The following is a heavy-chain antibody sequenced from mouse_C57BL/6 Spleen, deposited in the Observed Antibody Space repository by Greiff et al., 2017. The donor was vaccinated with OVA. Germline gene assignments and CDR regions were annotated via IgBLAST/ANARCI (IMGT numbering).Heavy chain of an antibody. CDR3: GPFITKNYFDY. CDR1: GYAFSSSW. V-gene: IGHV1-82*01. Sequence: QVQLKESGPELVKPGASVKISCKASGYAFSSSWMNWVKQRPGKGLEWIGRIYPGDGDTNYNGKFKGKATLTADKSSSTAYMQLSSLTSEDSAVYFCGPFITKNYFDYWGQGTTLTVSS. J-gene: IGHJ2*01. CDR2: IYPGDGDT. D-gene: IGHD1-1*01.